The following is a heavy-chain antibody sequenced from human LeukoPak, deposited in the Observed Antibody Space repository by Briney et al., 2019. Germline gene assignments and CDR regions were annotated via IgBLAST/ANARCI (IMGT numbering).Heavy chain of an antibody. V-gene: IGHV5-51*01. J-gene: IGHJ4*02. CDR1: GYSFTSYW. CDR2: IYPGDSDT. D-gene: IGHD6-13*01. CDR3: ARHAAVSTSSTWYFDY. Sequence: GESLKISCQGSGYSFTSYWIGWVRQMPGKGLEWMGIIYPGDSDTRYSRSFQGQVTISADKSITTAYLQWSSLKASDTAMYYCARHAAVSTSSTWYFDYWGQGTLVTVSS.